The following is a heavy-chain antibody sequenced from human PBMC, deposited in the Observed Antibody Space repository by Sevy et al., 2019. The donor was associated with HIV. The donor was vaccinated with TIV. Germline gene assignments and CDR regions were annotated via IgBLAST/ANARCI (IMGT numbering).Heavy chain of an antibody. J-gene: IGHJ4*02. V-gene: IGHV3-23*01. Sequence: GGSLRLSCAASGFTFSNYAMNWVRQAPGKGLEWVSGISGSGGSGTKTNYADSVKGRFTISRDDSKNSLYLQLNSLRAEDTAIYYCARKYDSSVYFDYWGQGTLVTVSS. D-gene: IGHD3-22*01. CDR1: GFTFSNYA. CDR3: ARKYDSSVYFDY. CDR2: ISGSGGSGTKT.